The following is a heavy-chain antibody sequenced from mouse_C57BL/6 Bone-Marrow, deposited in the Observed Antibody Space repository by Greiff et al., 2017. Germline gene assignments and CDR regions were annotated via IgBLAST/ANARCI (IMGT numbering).Heavy chain of an antibody. V-gene: IGHV1-64*01. CDR1: GYTFTNYW. CDR2: MHPNGGSP. J-gene: IGHJ4*01. D-gene: IGHD2-4*01. CDR3: SSSYDYGSYTKDY. Sequence: QVQLQQPGAELVKPGASVKLSCKASGYTFTNYWMHWVKQRPGQGLEWIGMMHPNGGSPDYNEKFKSEATLSVDKSSRTAYMELSSLTSEDSAVYYCSSSYDYGSYTKDYWEQGTSVTVSS.